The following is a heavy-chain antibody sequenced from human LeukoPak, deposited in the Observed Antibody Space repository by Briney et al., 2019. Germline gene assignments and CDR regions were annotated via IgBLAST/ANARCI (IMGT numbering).Heavy chain of an antibody. CDR2: ISYDGSNK. D-gene: IGHD3-10*01. CDR1: GFTFSSYA. Sequence: PGGSLRLSCAASGFTFSSYAMHWVRQAPGKGLEWVAVISYDGSNKYYADSVKGRFTISRDNSKNTLYLQMNSLRAEDTAVYYCARDRARATYNWFDPWGQGTLVTVSS. J-gene: IGHJ5*02. V-gene: IGHV3-30-3*01. CDR3: ARDRARATYNWFDP.